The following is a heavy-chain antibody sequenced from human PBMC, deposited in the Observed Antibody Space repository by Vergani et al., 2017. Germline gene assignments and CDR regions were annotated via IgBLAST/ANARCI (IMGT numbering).Heavy chain of an antibody. J-gene: IGHJ4*02. V-gene: IGHV3-30-3*02. CDR1: GFTFSSYA. CDR2: ISYDGSNK. CDR3: AKRTEWEPTFDY. Sequence: QVQLVESGGGVVQPGRSLRLSCAASGFTFSSYAMHWVRQAPGKGLEWVAVISYDGSNKYYADSVKGRFTISRDNSKNTLYLQMNSLRAEDTAVYYCAKRTEWEPTFDYWGQGTLVTVSS. D-gene: IGHD1-26*01.